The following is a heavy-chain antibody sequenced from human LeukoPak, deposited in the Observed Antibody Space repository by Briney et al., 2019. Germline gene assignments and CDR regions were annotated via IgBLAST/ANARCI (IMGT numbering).Heavy chain of an antibody. V-gene: IGHV3-21*01. CDR2: FGTRSTSI. Sequence: GGSLRLSCTASGFTFSGYSMNWIRQAPGEGLEWVSSFGTRSTSIYHAGSVKGRFAISRDNAKNSLYLQMNSLRAEDTALYYCAREVSEGFDFWGQGTLVTVSS. CDR1: GFTFSGYS. CDR3: AREVSEGFDF. D-gene: IGHD3-22*01. J-gene: IGHJ4*02.